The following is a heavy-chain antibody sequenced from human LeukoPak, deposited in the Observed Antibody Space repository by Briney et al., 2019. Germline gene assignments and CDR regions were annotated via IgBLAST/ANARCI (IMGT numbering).Heavy chain of an antibody. D-gene: IGHD6-13*01. Sequence: SGPTLVNPTQTLTLTCTFSGFSLSTSGVGVGWIRQPPGKALERLALIYWNDDKRYSPSLKSRLTITKDTSKNQVVLTMTNMDPVDTATYYCTHRPESTYSSSWYKSYFDFWGQGTQVTVSS. V-gene: IGHV2-5*01. J-gene: IGHJ4*02. CDR2: IYWNDDK. CDR1: GFSLSTSGVG. CDR3: THRPESTYSSSWYKSYFDF.